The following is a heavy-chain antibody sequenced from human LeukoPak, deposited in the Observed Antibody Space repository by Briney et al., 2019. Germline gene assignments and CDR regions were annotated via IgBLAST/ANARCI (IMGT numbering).Heavy chain of an antibody. CDR2: IYYSGST. V-gene: IGHV4-39*01. D-gene: IGHD2-2*01. CDR3: ARQESSCPIDY. J-gene: IGHJ4*02. CDR1: GGSISSSYY. Sequence: PSQTLSLTCAVSGGSISSSYYWGWIRQPPGKGLEWIGSIYYSGSTYYNPSLKSRVTISVDTSKNQFSLKLSSVTAADTAVYYCARQESSCPIDYWGQGTLVTVSS.